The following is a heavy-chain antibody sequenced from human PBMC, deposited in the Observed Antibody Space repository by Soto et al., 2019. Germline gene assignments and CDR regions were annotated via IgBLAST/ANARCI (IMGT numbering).Heavy chain of an antibody. CDR1: GGSLRNSV. Sequence: QVQLVQSGAEVKKPGSSVKVSCTASGGSLRNSVSSWVRQAPAQRLEWMGGVIPILGTANYAQKFQGRVTMTADEATSTAYMDLSSLSPDDTAVYYCARLGHPGHWGPGTLVIVSS. V-gene: IGHV1-69*01. CDR3: ARLGHPGH. J-gene: IGHJ4*02. CDR2: VIPILGTA.